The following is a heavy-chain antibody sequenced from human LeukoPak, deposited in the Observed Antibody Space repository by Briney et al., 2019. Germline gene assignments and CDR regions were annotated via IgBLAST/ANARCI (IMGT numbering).Heavy chain of an antibody. CDR3: VRNYGDYYYYYYYGMDV. Sequence: ASVKVSCEASGYTFTNYDINWVRQATGQGLEWMGWMNPNSGTTGYAQKFQGRVTMTRNTSISTAYMELSSLRSEDTAVYYCVRNYGDYYYYYYYGMDVWGQGTTVTVSS. CDR2: MNPNSGTT. V-gene: IGHV1-8*01. CDR1: GYTFTNYD. J-gene: IGHJ6*02. D-gene: IGHD4-17*01.